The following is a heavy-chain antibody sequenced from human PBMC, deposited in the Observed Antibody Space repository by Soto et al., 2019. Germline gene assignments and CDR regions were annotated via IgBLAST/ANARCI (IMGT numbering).Heavy chain of an antibody. CDR1: GFMFSDYA. D-gene: IGHD3-16*01. V-gene: IGHV3-23*01. Sequence: GGSLRLSCAASGFMFSDYAMTWARQAPGKELEWVSGLLRPGRSTYYADSVKGRFTISGDTSANIVYLQMDSLRAEDTAVYYCAKDAIANDGIWLMDSWGQGTVVTVSS. J-gene: IGHJ5*02. CDR3: AKDAIANDGIWLMDS. CDR2: LLRPGRST.